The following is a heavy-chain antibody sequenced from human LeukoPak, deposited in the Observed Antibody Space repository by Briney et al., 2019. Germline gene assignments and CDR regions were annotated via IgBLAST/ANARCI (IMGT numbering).Heavy chain of an antibody. J-gene: IGHJ6*03. CDR1: GFTFSSYW. CDR2: INSDGSST. D-gene: IGHD3-10*01. Sequence: SGGSLRLSCAASGFTFSSYWMHWVRQAPGKGLVWVSRINSDGSSTSYADSVKGRFTISRDNAKNTLYLQMNSLRAEDTAVYYCARGAGSGYYFYMDVWGKGTTVTVSS. CDR3: ARGAGSGYYFYMDV. V-gene: IGHV3-74*01.